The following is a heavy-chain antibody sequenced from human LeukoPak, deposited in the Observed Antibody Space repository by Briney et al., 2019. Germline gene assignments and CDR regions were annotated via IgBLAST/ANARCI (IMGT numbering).Heavy chain of an antibody. CDR3: ARDQHSSGWYYREYYYYYGMDV. Sequence: PGGSLRLSCTTSGFSFGDYAMSWFRQAPGKGLQWVGFIRSKAYGGTTEYAASVKGRFIISRDDSKSIAYLQMNSLKTEDTAVYYCARDQHSSGWYYREYYYYYGMDVWGQGTTVTVSS. D-gene: IGHD6-19*01. V-gene: IGHV3-49*03. J-gene: IGHJ6*02. CDR2: IRSKAYGGTT. CDR1: GFSFGDYA.